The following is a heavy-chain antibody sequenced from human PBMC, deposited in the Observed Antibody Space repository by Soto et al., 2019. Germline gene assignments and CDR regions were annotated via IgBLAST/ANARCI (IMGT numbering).Heavy chain of an antibody. CDR3: AKNQGVELVPLATVDWFDP. CDR2: ISGSGFKK. Sequence: PGGSLRLSCAASGFIFENFGMSWGRQAPGKGLELISSISGSGFKKYYADSVKGRFTISRDNSKSTVYLELNNLSAEDTAVYHCAKNQGVELVPLATVDWFDPWGQGSVVTVSS. D-gene: IGHD1-26*01. J-gene: IGHJ5*02. V-gene: IGHV3-23*01. CDR1: GFIFENFG.